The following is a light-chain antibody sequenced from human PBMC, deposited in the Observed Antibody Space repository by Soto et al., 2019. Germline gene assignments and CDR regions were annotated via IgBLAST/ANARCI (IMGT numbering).Light chain of an antibody. J-gene: IGKJ1*01. CDR1: QSISNW. V-gene: IGKV1-5*01. CDR3: QQYNSYS. Sequence: DIPRTQSPSTRPASVGDRVNITCRASQSISNWLAWYPQKPGTAPKVLIYHASNLQSGVPSRFSGSGSGTAFTLTISSLQPDDFATYYCQQYNSYSFGQGTKVDIK. CDR2: HAS.